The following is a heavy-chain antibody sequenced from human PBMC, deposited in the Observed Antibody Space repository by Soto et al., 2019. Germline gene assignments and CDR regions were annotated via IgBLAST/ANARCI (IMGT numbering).Heavy chain of an antibody. V-gene: IGHV3-21*01. CDR2: ISSSSSYI. CDR1: GFTFSSYS. J-gene: IGHJ4*02. CDR3: ASLDSGPGWLQPNFDY. D-gene: IGHD5-12*01. Sequence: GGSLRLSCAASGFTFSSYSMNWVRQAPGKGLEWVSSISSSSSYIYYADSVKGRFTISRDNAKNSLYLQMNSLRAEDTAVYYCASLDSGPGWLQPNFDYWGQGTLVTVSS.